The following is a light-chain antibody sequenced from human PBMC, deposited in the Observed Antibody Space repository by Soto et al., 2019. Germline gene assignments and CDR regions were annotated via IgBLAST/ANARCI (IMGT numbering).Light chain of an antibody. J-gene: IGKJ2*01. V-gene: IGKV3-20*01. CDR3: QLYGSSPSYI. Sequence: IVLTQSPGTLSVSPGEGATLSCRASQTVSSRHLAWYQQKHGQAPRLLIYGASSRATGIPDRFSGSGSGTDFTLTISRLEPEDFAVYYCQLYGSSPSYIFGQGTNLDIK. CDR1: QTVSSRH. CDR2: GAS.